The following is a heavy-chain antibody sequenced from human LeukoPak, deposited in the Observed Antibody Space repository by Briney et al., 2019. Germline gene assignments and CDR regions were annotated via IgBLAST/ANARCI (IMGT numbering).Heavy chain of an antibody. D-gene: IGHD5-12*01. CDR2: IIASAGST. CDR1: GFTFSSYA. Sequence: PGGSLRLSCAASGFTFSSYAMSWVRQAPGKGLEWVSAIIASAGSTYYADSVKGRFTISRDNSKDTLYLQMNSLRAEDTAVYYCAKRGRSGSTFNWYFDLWGRGTLVTVSS. CDR3: AKRGRSGSTFNWYFDL. V-gene: IGHV3-23*01. J-gene: IGHJ2*01.